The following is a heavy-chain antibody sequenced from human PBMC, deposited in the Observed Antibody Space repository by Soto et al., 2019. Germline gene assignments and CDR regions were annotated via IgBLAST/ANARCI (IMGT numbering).Heavy chain of an antibody. CDR1: GGTFSSYA. Sequence: QVQLVQSGAEVKKPGSSVKVSCKASGGTFSSYAISWLRQAPGQGLEWMGGIITIFGTANYAQKSQGRVTITVDESTSTASMELTSLRSDNTALYYCAREVIAARPEYYYGMDVWGQGTTVTVSS. CDR3: AREVIAARPEYYYGMDV. V-gene: IGHV1-69*01. D-gene: IGHD6-6*01. J-gene: IGHJ6*02. CDR2: IITIFGTA.